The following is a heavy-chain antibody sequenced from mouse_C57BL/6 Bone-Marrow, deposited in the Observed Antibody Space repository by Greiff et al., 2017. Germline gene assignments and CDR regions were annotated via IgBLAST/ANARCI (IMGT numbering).Heavy chain of an antibody. D-gene: IGHD3-2*02. J-gene: IGHJ3*01. CDR3: ARDSSGYAAWFAY. CDR2: ISNGGGST. CDR1: GFTFSDYY. Sequence: DVMLVESGGGLVQPGGSLKLSCAASGFTFSDYYMYWVRQTPEKRLEWVAYISNGGGSTYYPDPVKGRFTISRDNAKKTLYLQMSRLKSEDTAMYYCARDSSGYAAWFAYWGQGTLVTVSA. V-gene: IGHV5-12*01.